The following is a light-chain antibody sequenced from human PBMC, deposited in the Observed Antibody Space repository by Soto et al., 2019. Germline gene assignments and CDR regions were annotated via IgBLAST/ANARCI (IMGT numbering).Light chain of an antibody. CDR3: QQRSSWPVS. J-gene: IGKJ5*01. V-gene: IGKV3-11*01. CDR1: QSVSSK. CDR2: DAS. Sequence: EIMMTQSPYTLSVSPGERATLSCRASQSVSSKLAWYQQRPGQAPRLLIFDASTRATGIPARFSGSGSGTDFTLTISSLEPEDFAVYYCQQRSSWPVSFGQGTRLEIK.